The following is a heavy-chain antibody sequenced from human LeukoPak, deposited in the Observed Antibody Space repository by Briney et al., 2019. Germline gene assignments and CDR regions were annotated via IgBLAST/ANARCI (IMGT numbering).Heavy chain of an antibody. Sequence: ASVKVSCKASGYTFIGYYINWVRQAPGQGLEWMGWINPKSGGTNYERKFQGRVAMSRDTSTSTAYMDLSRLQSDDTAVYFCARLNEMTTVRFGDYWGQGTLVTVSS. CDR1: GYTFIGYY. V-gene: IGHV1-2*02. D-gene: IGHD5-24*01. CDR3: ARLNEMTTVRFGDY. CDR2: INPKSGGT. J-gene: IGHJ4*02.